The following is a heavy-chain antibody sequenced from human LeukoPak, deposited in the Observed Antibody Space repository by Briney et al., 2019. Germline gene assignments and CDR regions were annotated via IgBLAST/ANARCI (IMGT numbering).Heavy chain of an antibody. J-gene: IGHJ4*02. Sequence: GGSLKLSCVASGFSFSDSAVHWVRQASGKGLEWVGRIRTKTKNYATVYTASVKGRFTISRDDSENTLYLQMSSLKTEDTAVYYCTTPRYYGSGSYFDYWGQGTLVTVSS. CDR1: GFSFSDSA. CDR2: IRTKTKNYAT. V-gene: IGHV3-73*01. CDR3: TTPRYYGSGSYFDY. D-gene: IGHD3-10*01.